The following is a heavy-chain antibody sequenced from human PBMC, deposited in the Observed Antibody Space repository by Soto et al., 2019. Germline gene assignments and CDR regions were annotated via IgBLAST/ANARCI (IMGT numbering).Heavy chain of an antibody. CDR2: IYYIGST. D-gene: IGHD5-18*01. CDR3: ARGRDTAMVSKGNWFDP. CDR1: GGSISSGGYY. Sequence: SETLSLTCTVSGGSISSGGYYWNWIRQHPGKGQEWIGYIYYIGSTYYNPSLKSRVTISLDTSKNQFSLKLSSVTVADTAVYYCARGRDTAMVSKGNWFDPWGQGTPVTVSS. J-gene: IGHJ5*02. V-gene: IGHV4-31*03.